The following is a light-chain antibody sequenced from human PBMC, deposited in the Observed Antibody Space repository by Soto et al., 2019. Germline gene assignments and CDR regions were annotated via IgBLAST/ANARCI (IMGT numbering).Light chain of an antibody. CDR2: GAS. V-gene: IGKV3-20*01. CDR3: QQYGGSPAWT. CDR1: QSVSSSY. J-gene: IGKJ1*01. Sequence: EIVLTQSPGTLSLSPGERATLSCRASQSVSSSYLAWYQQKPGQAPRLLIYGASSRATGIPDRFSGSGSGTDFTLTISRLEPEDFAVYYCQQYGGSPAWTFGQGNKVEIK.